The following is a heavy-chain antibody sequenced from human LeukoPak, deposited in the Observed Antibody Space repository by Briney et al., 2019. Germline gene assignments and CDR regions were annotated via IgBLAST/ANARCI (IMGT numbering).Heavy chain of an antibody. Sequence: PSETLSLTCAVYGGSFSGYYWSWIRQPPGKGLEWIGEINRSGSTNYNPSLKSRVTISVDTSKNQFSLKLSSVTAADTAVYYCARLSYDDYVPHWYFDLWGRGTLVTVSS. CDR2: INRSGST. J-gene: IGHJ2*01. CDR1: GGSFSGYY. D-gene: IGHD4-17*01. CDR3: ARLSYDDYVPHWYFDL. V-gene: IGHV4-34*01.